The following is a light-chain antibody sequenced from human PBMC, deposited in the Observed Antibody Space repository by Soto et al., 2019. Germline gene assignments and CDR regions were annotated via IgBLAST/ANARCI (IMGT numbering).Light chain of an antibody. CDR1: QDIRSW. J-gene: IGKJ4*01. CDR2: TAS. CDR3: QHDNCFPLT. V-gene: IGKV1-12*01. Sequence: DIQMAQSPSSVSASVGDRVTISCRASQDIRSWLVWYQQKPGKAPKLLIYTASSLKSGVPSRFSGSGSGTDFPPTISSLQPEDFATYYCQHDNCFPLTFGGGTKVEIK.